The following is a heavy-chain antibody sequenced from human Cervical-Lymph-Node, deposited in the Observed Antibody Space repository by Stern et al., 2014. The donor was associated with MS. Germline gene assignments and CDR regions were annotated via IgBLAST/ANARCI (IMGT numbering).Heavy chain of an antibody. Sequence: QVQLQESGPGLVKPSETLSLTCTVSGGSISSYYWSWIWQPPGKGLEWIGYIYYSGSTNYNPSLKSRVSISVDTSKNQFSLKLSSVTAADTAVYFCARGYSGSWYWIDSWGQGTQVTVSS. CDR2: IYYSGST. CDR1: GGSISSYY. J-gene: IGHJ5*01. V-gene: IGHV4-59*01. D-gene: IGHD6-13*01. CDR3: ARGYSGSWYWIDS.